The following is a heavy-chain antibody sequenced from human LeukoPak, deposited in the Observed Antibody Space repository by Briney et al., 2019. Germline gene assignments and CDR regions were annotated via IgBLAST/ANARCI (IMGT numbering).Heavy chain of an antibody. J-gene: IGHJ4*02. V-gene: IGHV3-33*02. Sequence: GGSLRLSCVASGFSFSSYAMHWVRQAPGKGLEWVAAIWFDGSKTYYEDSVKGRFTISRDTSANTLFLQMNSLAAEDTAVYYCAKDHSGYVDYWGQGTLVTVSS. CDR2: IWFDGSKT. CDR1: GFSFSSYA. D-gene: IGHD6-19*01. CDR3: AKDHSGYVDY.